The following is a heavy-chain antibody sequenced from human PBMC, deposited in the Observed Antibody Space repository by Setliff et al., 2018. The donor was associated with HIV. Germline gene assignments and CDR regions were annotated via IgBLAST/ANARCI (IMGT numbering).Heavy chain of an antibody. CDR3: ARRLLNTLPGVRGWFDP. Sequence: SETLSLTCAVSGDSISSSPNCWGWIRQPPGKGLEWIGSIFYSGDTYYNPSLKSRLTISLDTSKNQFSLRLNSVTSADTAVYYCARRLLNTLPGVRGWFDPWGQGILVTVSS. CDR1: GDSISSSPNC. J-gene: IGHJ5*01. V-gene: IGHV4-39*01. D-gene: IGHD3-10*01. CDR2: IFYSGDT.